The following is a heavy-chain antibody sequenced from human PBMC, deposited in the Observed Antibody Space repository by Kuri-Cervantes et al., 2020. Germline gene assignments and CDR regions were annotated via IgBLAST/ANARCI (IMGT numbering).Heavy chain of an antibody. V-gene: IGHV1-46*01. D-gene: IGHD2-8*02. CDR3: ATALIYCTGGVCYPLDQRHASDAFDI. CDR1: GYTFTSYY. CDR2: INPSGGST. Sequence: ASVKVSCKASGYTFTSYYMHWVRQAPGQGLEWMRIINPSGGSTSYAQKFQGRVTMTRDTPTSTVYMELSSLRSEDTAVYYCATALIYCTGGVCYPLDQRHASDAFDIWGQGTMVTVSS. J-gene: IGHJ3*02.